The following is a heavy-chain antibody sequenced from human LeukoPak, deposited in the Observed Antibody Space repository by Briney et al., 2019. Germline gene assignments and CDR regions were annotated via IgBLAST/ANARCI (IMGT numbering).Heavy chain of an antibody. CDR1: GDFISTSTW. CDR2: TYHSGST. D-gene: IGHD1/OR15-1a*01. CDR3: ARGHNENNYKSTIDV. V-gene: IGHV4-4*02. Sequence: PSETLSLTCAVSGDFISTSTWWNWVRQPPGKGLEWIGETYHSGSTNRNPSLKSRVTISVDKTKNQFSLKLSSVTAADTAMYYCARGHNENNYKSTIDVWGQGTMVTVSS. J-gene: IGHJ3*01.